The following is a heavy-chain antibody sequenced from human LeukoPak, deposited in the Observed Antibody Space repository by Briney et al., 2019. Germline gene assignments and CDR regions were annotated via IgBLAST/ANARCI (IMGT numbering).Heavy chain of an antibody. Sequence: PGGSLRLSCAASGFTFSTYSMNWVRQAPGKGLEWVSSISSSSSYIFYADSVKGRFTISRDNAKNSLYLQMNSLRAEDTAVYYCARDTPMATYYYDSSGYHDYWGQGTLVTVSS. CDR1: GFTFSTYS. J-gene: IGHJ4*02. CDR3: ARDTPMATYYYDSSGYHDY. D-gene: IGHD3-22*01. CDR2: ISSSSSYI. V-gene: IGHV3-21*01.